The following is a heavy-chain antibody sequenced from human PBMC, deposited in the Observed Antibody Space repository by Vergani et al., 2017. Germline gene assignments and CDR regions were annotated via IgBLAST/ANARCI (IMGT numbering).Heavy chain of an antibody. V-gene: IGHV4-34*01. CDR1: GGSFSGYY. CDR2: INHSGST. Sequence: QVQLQQWGAGLLKPSETLSLTCAVYGGSFSGYYWSWIRQPPGKGLEWIGEINHSGSTNYNPSLKSRVTISVDKSKNQVSLKLSSVTAADTAVYYCARSYSSSWFRPDWFDPWGQGTLVTVSS. CDR3: ARSYSSSWFRPDWFDP. D-gene: IGHD6-13*01. J-gene: IGHJ5*02.